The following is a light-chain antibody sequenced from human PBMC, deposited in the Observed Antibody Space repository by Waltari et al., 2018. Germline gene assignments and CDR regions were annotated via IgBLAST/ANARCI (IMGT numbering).Light chain of an antibody. CDR1: RSLFHTNNKDY. CDR2: WAS. J-gene: IGKJ2*01. V-gene: IGKV4-1*01. Sequence: DIVMTQSPASLAVSLGERATINCKSSRSLFHTNNKDYLAWYQRESGQPPNLLIYWASTRAFGGPDRFSASGSGTDFTLAISSLQAEDVAVYYCQQYYSTPNTFGQGTKVEIK. CDR3: QQYYSTPNT.